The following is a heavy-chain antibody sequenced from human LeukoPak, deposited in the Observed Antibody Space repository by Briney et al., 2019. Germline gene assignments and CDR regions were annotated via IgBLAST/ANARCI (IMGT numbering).Heavy chain of an antibody. Sequence: SETLSLTCTVSGVSISRYYWSWIRQPPGKGLEWIGYVFYSGTTTYNPSLKSRVSISADTSKNQFSLKLSSVTAADTAVYYCARRGYSYGSIYFDYWGQGTLVTVSS. D-gene: IGHD5-18*01. CDR2: VFYSGTT. J-gene: IGHJ4*02. V-gene: IGHV4-59*08. CDR1: GVSISRYY. CDR3: ARRGYSYGSIYFDY.